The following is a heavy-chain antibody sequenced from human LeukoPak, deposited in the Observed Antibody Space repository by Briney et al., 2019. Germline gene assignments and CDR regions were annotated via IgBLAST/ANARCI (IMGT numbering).Heavy chain of an antibody. CDR3: AKQGGSGDYFNEDPLDY. J-gene: IGHJ4*02. CDR1: GGSIRFSTYY. Sequence: PSETLSLTCTVSGGSIRFSTYYWGWIRQPPGKGLEWIESISNSGTTYYNSSLKSRVIVFIDTSKNQFSLKLSSVTTADTAVYYCAKQGGSGDYFNEDPLDYWGQGTLVTVSS. V-gene: IGHV4-39*01. CDR2: ISNSGTT. D-gene: IGHD3-10*01.